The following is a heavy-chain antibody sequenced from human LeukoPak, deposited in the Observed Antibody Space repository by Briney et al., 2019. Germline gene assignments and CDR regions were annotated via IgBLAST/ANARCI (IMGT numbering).Heavy chain of an antibody. D-gene: IGHD5-18*01. V-gene: IGHV4-38-2*02. CDR1: GYSISSGYY. CDR3: ARDTAMVPDYFDY. J-gene: IGHJ4*02. CDR2: IYHSGST. Sequence: LETLSLTCTVSGYSISSGYYWGWIRQPPGKGLEWIGSIYHSGSTYYNPSLKSRVTISVDTSKNQFSLKLSSVTAADTAVYYCARDTAMVPDYFDYWGQGTLVTVSS.